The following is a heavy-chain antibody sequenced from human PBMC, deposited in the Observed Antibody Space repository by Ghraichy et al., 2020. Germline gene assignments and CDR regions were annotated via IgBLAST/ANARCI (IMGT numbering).Heavy chain of an antibody. Sequence: SQTLSLTCTVSGGSISSRGHYWSWIRQLPGKGLEWVGYIYYSGSSYYSPSFKSRVTISLDTSKNQFSLKLRSVTAADTAVYYCARKDDYGDYPYTFDIWGQGTLVTVSS. J-gene: IGHJ3*02. V-gene: IGHV4-31*03. CDR3: ARKDDYGDYPYTFDI. D-gene: IGHD4-17*01. CDR2: IYYSGSS. CDR1: GGSISSRGHY.